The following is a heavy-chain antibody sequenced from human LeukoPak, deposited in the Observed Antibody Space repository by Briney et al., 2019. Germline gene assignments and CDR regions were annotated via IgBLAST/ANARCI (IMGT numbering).Heavy chain of an antibody. CDR3: ARVGYDSSGRFDY. V-gene: IGHV3-11*04. CDR1: GFTFSDYY. J-gene: IGHJ4*02. Sequence: GGSLRLSCAASGFTFSDYYMTWIRQAPGKGLEWVSYISSSGSIIYYADSVKGRFIISRDNAKNSLYLQMNSLRAEDTAVYFCARVGYDSSGRFDYWGQGTLVTVST. CDR2: ISSSGSII. D-gene: IGHD3-22*01.